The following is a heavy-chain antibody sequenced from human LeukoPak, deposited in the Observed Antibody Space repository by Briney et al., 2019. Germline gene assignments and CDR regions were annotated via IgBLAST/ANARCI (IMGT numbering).Heavy chain of an antibody. J-gene: IGHJ5*02. V-gene: IGHV3-23*01. D-gene: IGHD6-19*01. CDR3: ANQVAGPSPNWFDP. CDR2: ISGSGGST. Sequence: PGGSLRLSCAASGFTFSNYAMSWVRQAPGKGLEWVSAISGSGGSTYYADSVKGRFTISRDNSKNTLYLQMNSLRAEDTAVYYCANQVAGPSPNWFDPWGQGTLVTVSS. CDR1: GFTFSNYA.